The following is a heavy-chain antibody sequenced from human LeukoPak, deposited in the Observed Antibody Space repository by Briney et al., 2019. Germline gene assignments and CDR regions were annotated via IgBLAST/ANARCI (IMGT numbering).Heavy chain of an antibody. V-gene: IGHV3-30*04. CDR3: AREVEDVRWLRLYNWFDP. Sequence: GRSLRLSCAASGFTFISYAMHWVRQAPGKGLEWVTVISYDGSNKYYADSVKGRFTISRDNSKNTLYLQMNSLRAEDTAVYYCAREVEDVRWLRLYNWFDPWGQGTLATVSS. D-gene: IGHD5-12*01. CDR1: GFTFISYA. J-gene: IGHJ5*02. CDR2: ISYDGSNK.